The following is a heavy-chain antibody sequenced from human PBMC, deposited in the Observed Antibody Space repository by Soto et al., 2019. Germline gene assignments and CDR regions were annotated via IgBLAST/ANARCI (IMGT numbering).Heavy chain of an antibody. CDR2: ISGSVGST. V-gene: IGHV3-23*01. J-gene: IGHJ4*02. Sequence: GGSLRLSCEGSGFIFSDHAMGWVRQAPGKGLEWVSAISGSVGSTYYADSVKGRFTISRDNSKNTLYLQMNSLRDEDTAVYYCAKDRTIASRNFDDWGQGALVTVSS. CDR3: AKDRTIASRNFDD. CDR1: GFIFSDHA. D-gene: IGHD6-13*01.